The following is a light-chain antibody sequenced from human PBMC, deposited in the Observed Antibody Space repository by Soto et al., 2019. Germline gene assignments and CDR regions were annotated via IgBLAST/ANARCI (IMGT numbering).Light chain of an antibody. J-gene: IGKJ5*01. CDR2: GAS. Sequence: PGAVAAPSCRASQSVSSSYIAWYQQRPGQTPSLLIYGASTRATGIPDRFSGSGSGTHFTLAISRLEPGDFAVYYCQHFGGTTFTFGQGTRLEIK. V-gene: IGKV3-20*01. CDR1: QSVSSSY. CDR3: QHFGGTTFT.